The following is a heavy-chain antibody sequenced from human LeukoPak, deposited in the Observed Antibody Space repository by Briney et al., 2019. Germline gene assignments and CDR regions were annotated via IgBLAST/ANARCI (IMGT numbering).Heavy chain of an antibody. CDR3: VSFYETY. CDR1: GFNFNNYW. CDR2: IKDDGSEE. V-gene: IGHV3-7*01. J-gene: IGHJ4*02. D-gene: IGHD2/OR15-2a*01. Sequence: GSLRLSCAASGFNFNNYWMSWLRQAPGKGLEWVANIKDDGSEEYYVDSVKGRFTIARDNAYNSLYLQMNSLRAEDTAVYYCVSFYETYWGRGTLVTVSS.